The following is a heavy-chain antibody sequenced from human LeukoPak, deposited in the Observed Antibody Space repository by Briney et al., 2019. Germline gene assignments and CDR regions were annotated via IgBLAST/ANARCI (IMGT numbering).Heavy chain of an antibody. D-gene: IGHD3-16*01. V-gene: IGHV3-7*01. J-gene: IGHJ4*02. CDR2: IKEDGSEK. CDR1: RFTFSIYW. CDR3: ARDLTRGDYYFDY. Sequence: GGSLRLSCAASRFTFSIYWMSWVRQAPGKGLEWVANIKEDGSEKYYVDSVKGRFTISRDKAKNSLYLQMNGLRAVDPAVYYCARDLTRGDYYFDYWGQGTLVTVSS.